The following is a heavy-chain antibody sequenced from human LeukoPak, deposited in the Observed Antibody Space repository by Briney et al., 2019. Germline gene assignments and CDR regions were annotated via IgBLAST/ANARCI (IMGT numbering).Heavy chain of an antibody. CDR3: ARVFSYYDSSGYFGVNAFDI. CDR2: IYTSGST. J-gene: IGHJ3*02. Sequence: PSETLSLTCTVSGGSISSYYWSWIRQPAGKGLEWIGRIYTSGSTNYNPSLKSRVTMSVDTSKNQFSLKLSSVTAADTAVYYCARVFSYYDSSGYFGVNAFDIWGQGTMVTVSS. CDR1: GGSISSYY. V-gene: IGHV4-4*07. D-gene: IGHD3-22*01.